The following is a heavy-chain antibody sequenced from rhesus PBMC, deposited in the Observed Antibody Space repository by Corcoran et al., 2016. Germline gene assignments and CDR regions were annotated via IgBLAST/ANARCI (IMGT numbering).Heavy chain of an antibody. J-gene: IGHJ4*01. CDR1: GFTFRSYE. CDR2: FISTRKTI. Sequence: EVQLVESGGGLVQPGGSLRLSCAASGFTFRSYEMSWVRQAPGKGREWLSLFISTRKTIYYADSVKGRFTISRDNAKNSLSLQRSSLRAEDTAGYYCTRLLDSDYWGQGVLVTVSS. D-gene: IGHD2-2*01. CDR3: TRLLDSDY. V-gene: IGHV3-136*01.